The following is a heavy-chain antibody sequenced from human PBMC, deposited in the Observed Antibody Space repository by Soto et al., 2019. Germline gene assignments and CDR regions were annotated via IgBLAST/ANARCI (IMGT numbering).Heavy chain of an antibody. Sequence: SGPTLVNPTQTLTLTCTFSGFSLSTSGVGVGWIRQPPGKALEWLALIYWDDDKRYSPSLKSRLAITQDTSKNQVVLTMTNVDPVDTATYSRLYRAEQPRGGYCFDSWGQGTLVTVSS. V-gene: IGHV2-5*02. CDR3: LYRAEQPRGGYCFDS. J-gene: IGHJ4*02. D-gene: IGHD2-2*02. CDR2: IYWDDDK. CDR1: GFSLSTSGVG.